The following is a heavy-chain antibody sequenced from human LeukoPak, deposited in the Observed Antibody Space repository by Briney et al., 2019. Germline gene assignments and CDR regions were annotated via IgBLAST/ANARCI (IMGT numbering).Heavy chain of an antibody. CDR1: GFTFSIYA. CDR2: FSGSGGST. D-gene: IGHD5-12*01. V-gene: IGHV3-23*01. Sequence: PGGSLRLSCAASGFTFSIYAMSWVRQAPGKGLEWVSAFSGSGGSTYYADSVKGRFTISRDNSKNTLYLQMNSLRAEDTAVYYCAKRAALVAQRADMDVWGKGTTVTISS. CDR3: AKRAALVAQRADMDV. J-gene: IGHJ6*03.